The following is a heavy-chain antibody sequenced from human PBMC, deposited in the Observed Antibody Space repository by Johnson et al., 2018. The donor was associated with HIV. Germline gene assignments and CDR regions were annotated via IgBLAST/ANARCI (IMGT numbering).Heavy chain of an antibody. Sequence: QVQLVESGGGVVQPGRSLRLSCAASGFSLSSYAMHWVRQAPGKGLEWVAVISYDGSNKYYADSVKGRFTISRDNSKNTLYLQMNSLRAEDTAVYYCAKARGGYCSSTSCFAFDIWGQGTMVTVSS. CDR3: AKARGGYCSSTSCFAFDI. CDR1: GFSLSSYA. D-gene: IGHD2-2*01. CDR2: ISYDGSNK. J-gene: IGHJ3*02. V-gene: IGHV3-30*04.